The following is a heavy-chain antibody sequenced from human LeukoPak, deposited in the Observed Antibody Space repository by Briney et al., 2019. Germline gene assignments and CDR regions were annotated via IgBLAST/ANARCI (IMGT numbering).Heavy chain of an antibody. D-gene: IGHD2-2*01. CDR1: GGSFSGYY. Sequence: SETLSLTCAVYGGSFSGYYWSWIRQPPGKGLEWIGEINHSGSTNYNPSLKSRVTISVDTSKNQFSLKLSSVTAADTAVYYCARHERCSSINCIYNWFDPWGQGTLVIVSS. CDR2: INHSGST. J-gene: IGHJ5*02. CDR3: ARHERCSSINCIYNWFDP. V-gene: IGHV4-34*01.